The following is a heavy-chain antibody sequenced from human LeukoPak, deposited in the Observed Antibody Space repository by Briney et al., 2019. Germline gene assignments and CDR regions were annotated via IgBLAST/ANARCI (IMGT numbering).Heavy chain of an antibody. CDR3: ASPPDLALGWGAFDI. V-gene: IGHV1-69*05. D-gene: IGHD3-3*02. Sequence: SVKVSCKASGGTFRSYATSWVRKAPGQGLERMGGIIPLFGTANYAQKFQGRVTITTDESTSTAYMELSSLRSEDTAVYYCASPPDLALGWGAFDIWGQGTMVTVSS. CDR1: GGTFRSYA. CDR2: IIPLFGTA. J-gene: IGHJ3*02.